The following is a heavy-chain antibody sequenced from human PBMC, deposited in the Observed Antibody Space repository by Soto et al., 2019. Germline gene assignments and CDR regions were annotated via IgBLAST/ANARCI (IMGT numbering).Heavy chain of an antibody. J-gene: IGHJ3*02. D-gene: IGHD3-10*01. CDR2: INHSGST. CDR1: GGSFSGYY. V-gene: IGHV4-34*01. CDR3: ARRDGRLLWFGELLSHDAFAI. Sequence: QVQLQQWGAGLLKPSETLSLTCAVYGGSFSGYYWSWIRQPPGKGLEWIGEINHSGSTNYNPSLKSRVTLSVDTSKNQFSLKLSSVTAADTAVYYCARRDGRLLWFGELLSHDAFAIWGQGTMVTVSS.